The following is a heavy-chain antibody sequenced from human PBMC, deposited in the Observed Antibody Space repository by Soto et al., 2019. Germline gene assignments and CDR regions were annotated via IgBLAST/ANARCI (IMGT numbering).Heavy chain of an antibody. CDR1: GFTLSGHG. J-gene: IGHJ4*02. CDR3: AREQGYGYYRVADY. V-gene: IGHV3-30*03. D-gene: IGHD1-26*01. CDR2: ITYDGSEI. Sequence: QVQLVESGGGVVQPGRSLRLSCVASGFTLSGHGMHWVRQAPGKGLEWVAVITYDGSEIHYSDSVKGRFTISRDTSKNMVDLQMNSLKTEDTDMYYCAREQGYGYYRVADYWGQGTLVTVSS.